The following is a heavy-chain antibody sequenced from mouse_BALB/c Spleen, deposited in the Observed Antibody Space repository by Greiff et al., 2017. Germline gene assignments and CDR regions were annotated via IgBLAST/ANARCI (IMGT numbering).Heavy chain of an antibody. CDR3: ARGGSRMITSYFDY. CDR1: GDSITSGY. V-gene: IGHV3-8*02. D-gene: IGHD2-4*01. CDR2: ISYSGST. J-gene: IGHJ2*01. Sequence: EVQVVESGPSLVKPSQTLSLTCSVTGDSITSGYWNWIRKFPGNKLEYMGYISYSGSTYYNPSLKSRISITRDTSKNQYYLQLNSVTTEDTATYYCARGGSRMITSYFDYWVQGTTLTVSS.